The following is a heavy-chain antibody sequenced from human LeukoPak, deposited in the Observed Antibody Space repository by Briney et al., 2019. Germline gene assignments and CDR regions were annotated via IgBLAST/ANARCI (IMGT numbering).Heavy chain of an antibody. CDR3: ARRANSGFHAFDI. Sequence: SETLSLTCTVSGGSISSYYWSWIRQPPGKGLEWIGYIYCSGSTNYNPSLKSRVTISVDTSKNQFSLKLSSVTAADTAVYYCARRANSGFHAFDIWGQGTMVTVSS. D-gene: IGHD3-22*01. J-gene: IGHJ3*02. V-gene: IGHV4-59*01. CDR2: IYCSGST. CDR1: GGSISSYY.